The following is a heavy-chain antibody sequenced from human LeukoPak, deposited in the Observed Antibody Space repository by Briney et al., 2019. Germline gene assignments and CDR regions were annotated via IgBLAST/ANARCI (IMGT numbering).Heavy chain of an antibody. CDR1: GFTFSSYW. CDR2: ISPGGSSA. D-gene: IGHD5/OR15-5a*01. V-gene: IGHV3-74*01. CDR3: ARDSVCPRCHFDY. Sequence: PGGSLRLSCAASGFTFSSYWMHWVRQAPGKGLVWVSCISPGGSSAIYADSVNGRFTISRDNAKNTLYLKMNSLRGDDTAVYYCARDSVCPRCHFDYWGQGTLVTVSS. J-gene: IGHJ4*02.